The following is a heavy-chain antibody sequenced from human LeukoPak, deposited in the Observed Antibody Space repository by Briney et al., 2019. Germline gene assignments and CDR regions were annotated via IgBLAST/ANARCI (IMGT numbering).Heavy chain of an antibody. V-gene: IGHV1-24*01. J-gene: IGHJ5*02. Sequence: ASVKVSCKVSGYTLTELSMHWVRQAPGKGLEWMGGFEPEDGKTIYAQKFQGRVTMTEDTSTDTAYMELSSLRSEDTAMYYCATVITISRFDPWGQGTLVTVSS. CDR1: GYTLTELS. CDR3: ATVITISRFDP. D-gene: IGHD3-3*01. CDR2: FEPEDGKT.